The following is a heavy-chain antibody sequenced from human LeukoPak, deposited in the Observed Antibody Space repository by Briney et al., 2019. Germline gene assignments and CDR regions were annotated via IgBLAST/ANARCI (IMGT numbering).Heavy chain of an antibody. V-gene: IGHV6-1*01. Sequence: QTLSLTCAISGDSVSSNSAAWNWIRQSPSRGLEWLGRTYYRSKWYNDYAYAVSVKSRITINADTSKNQFSLQLYSVTPEDTAVYYCARGMAAALHATPLYWFDPWGQGTLVTVSS. CDR2: TYYRSKWYN. J-gene: IGHJ5*02. CDR3: ARGMAAALHATPLYWFDP. CDR1: GDSVSSNSAA. D-gene: IGHD6-13*01.